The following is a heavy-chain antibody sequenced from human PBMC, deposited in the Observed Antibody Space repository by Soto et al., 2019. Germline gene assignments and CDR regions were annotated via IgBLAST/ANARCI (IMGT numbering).Heavy chain of an antibody. V-gene: IGHV4-59*01. Sequence: SETLSLTCTVSGGSISSYYWSWIRQPPGKGPEWIGYIYYSGSTNYNPSLKSRVTISVDTSKNQFSLKLSSVTAADTAVYYCASTKQYSSGWYVDYWGQGTLVTVSS. D-gene: IGHD6-19*01. CDR2: IYYSGST. CDR1: GGSISSYY. CDR3: ASTKQYSSGWYVDY. J-gene: IGHJ4*02.